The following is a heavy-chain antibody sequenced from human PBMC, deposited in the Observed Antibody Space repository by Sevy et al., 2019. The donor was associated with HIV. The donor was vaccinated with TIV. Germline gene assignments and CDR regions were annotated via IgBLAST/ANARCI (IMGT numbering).Heavy chain of an antibody. CDR3: AKGISYSSSSGRAFDI. D-gene: IGHD6-6*01. CDR1: GFTFDDYA. CDR2: ISWNSGSI. J-gene: IGHJ3*02. V-gene: IGHV3-9*01. Sequence: SLRLSCAASGFTFDDYAMHWVRQAPGKGLEWVSGISWNSGSIGYADSVKGRFTISRDNAKISLYLQMNSLSAEDTAMYYSAKGISYSSSSGRAFDIWGQGTMVTVSS.